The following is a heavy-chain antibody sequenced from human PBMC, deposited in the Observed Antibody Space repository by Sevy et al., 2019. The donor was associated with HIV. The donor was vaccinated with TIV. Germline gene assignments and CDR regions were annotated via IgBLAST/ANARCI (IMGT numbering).Heavy chain of an antibody. CDR2: FCTNGGT. D-gene: IGHD1-26*01. J-gene: IGHJ4*02. V-gene: IGHV4-4*07. CDR1: GVSVSNNC. CDR3: ARAVSGY. Sequence: SEILSLTCSVSGVSVSNNCWSWIRQPAGKGLEWIGRFCTNGGTNYNPSLKSRVTMSEDTSKNQFSLELSSVTAADTAVYYCARAVSGYWGQGTLVTVSS.